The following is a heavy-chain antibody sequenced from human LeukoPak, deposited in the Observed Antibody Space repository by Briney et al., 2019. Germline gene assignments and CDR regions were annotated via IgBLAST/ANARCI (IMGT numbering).Heavy chain of an antibody. J-gene: IGHJ4*02. CDR1: GFTFSSYW. D-gene: IGHD1-14*01. V-gene: IGHV3-74*01. Sequence: GGSLRLSCAASGFTFSSYWMHWVRQAPGKGLVWVSHIKSDGSTTSYADSVKGRFTISRDNAKNTLYLQMNSLRVEDTAVYYCARSDRFDYWGQGTLVPVSS. CDR3: ARSDRFDY. CDR2: IKSDGSTT.